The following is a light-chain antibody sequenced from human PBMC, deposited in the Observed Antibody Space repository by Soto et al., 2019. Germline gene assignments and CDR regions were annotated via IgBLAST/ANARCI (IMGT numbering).Light chain of an antibody. CDR1: QGIASY. CDR2: AAS. CDR3: QHLHSYPYT. J-gene: IGKJ2*01. Sequence: IPLTQSPSSLSASVGDRVTITCRASQGIASYLAWYQQKPGKAPKLLIYAASTMQRGVPSWLSGSGSGTDFTLTISSLQPEDFATYYCQHLHSYPYTFRQGTKLEI. V-gene: IGKV1-9*01.